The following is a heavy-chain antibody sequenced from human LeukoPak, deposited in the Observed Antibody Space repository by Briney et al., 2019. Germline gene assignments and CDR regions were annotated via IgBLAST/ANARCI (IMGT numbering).Heavy chain of an antibody. D-gene: IGHD3-3*01. V-gene: IGHV5-51*01. CDR3: VRLSADDYDFWSGYLNAFDI. J-gene: IGHJ3*02. CDR2: IYPGDSDT. Sequence: GESLKISCKGSGYSFTSYWIGWVRQMPGKGLEWMGIIYPGDSDTRYSPSFQGQVTISADKSISTAYLQWSSLKASDTAMYYCVRLSADDYDFWSGYLNAFDIWGQGTMVTVSS. CDR1: GYSFTSYW.